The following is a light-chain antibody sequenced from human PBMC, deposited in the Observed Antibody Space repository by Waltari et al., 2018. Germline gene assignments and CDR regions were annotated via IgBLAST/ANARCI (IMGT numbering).Light chain of an antibody. CDR1: SSNIGASYD. CDR2: NNN. CDR3: QSYDNSLSGSGV. Sequence: QSVLTQPPSVSGAPGQRVTISCTGSSSNIGASYDVHWYQHLPGSAPKLLISNNNNRPSGVPDRFSGSKSGTSASLAITGLQTEDEADYYCQSYDNSLSGSGVFGTGTKV. V-gene: IGLV1-40*01. J-gene: IGLJ1*01.